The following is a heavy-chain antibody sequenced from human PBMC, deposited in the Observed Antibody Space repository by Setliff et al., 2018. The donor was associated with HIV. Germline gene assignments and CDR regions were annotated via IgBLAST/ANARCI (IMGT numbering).Heavy chain of an antibody. D-gene: IGHD3-3*02. Sequence: PSETLSLTCTVSGGSVRRNYWGWILQPPGRGLEWIGYISYNGGTNYNPSLKSRVAISLDTSKNQFSLKMRSVTAADTTIYYCARDTFYLDYWGQGALVTVSS. J-gene: IGHJ4*02. CDR2: ISYNGGT. V-gene: IGHV4-59*02. CDR3: ARDTFYLDY. CDR1: GGSVRRNY.